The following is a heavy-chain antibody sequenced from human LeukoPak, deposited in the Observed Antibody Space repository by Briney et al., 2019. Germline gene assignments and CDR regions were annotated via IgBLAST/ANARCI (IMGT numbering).Heavy chain of an antibody. CDR1: GDSVSTNSAA. CDR3: ARGNRDFDS. V-gene: IGHV6-1*01. Sequence: SQTLSLTCALSGDSVSTNSAAWNWLRQSPSRGLEWLGRTYYRSKWYHDYAPSVQSRITINPDTSKNQFSLHLNSVTPEDTAVYYCARGNRDFDSWGQGTLVTVSS. J-gene: IGHJ5*01. D-gene: IGHD2-21*02. CDR2: TYYRSKWYH.